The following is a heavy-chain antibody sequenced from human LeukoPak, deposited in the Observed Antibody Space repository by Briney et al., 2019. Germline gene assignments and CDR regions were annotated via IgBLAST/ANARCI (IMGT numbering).Heavy chain of an antibody. Sequence: GGSLRLSCAASGFTFSSHGMNWVRQAPGKGLEWVANIKQDGSEKYYVDSVKGRFTISRDNAKNSLYLQMNSLRAEDTAVYYCAASRDVLLWFWRLYWGQGTLVTVSS. D-gene: IGHD3-10*01. CDR3: AASRDVLLWFWRLY. CDR2: IKQDGSEK. J-gene: IGHJ4*02. V-gene: IGHV3-7*01. CDR1: GFTFSSHG.